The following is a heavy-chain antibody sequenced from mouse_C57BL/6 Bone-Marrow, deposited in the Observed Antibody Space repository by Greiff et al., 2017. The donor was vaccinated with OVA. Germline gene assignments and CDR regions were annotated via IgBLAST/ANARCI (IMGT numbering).Heavy chain of an antibody. CDR3: ARVYSNYFFYAMDY. V-gene: IGHV5-4*01. CDR2: ISDGGSYT. J-gene: IGHJ4*01. CDR1: GFTFSSYA. Sequence: EVHLVESGGGLVKPGGSLKLSCAASGFTFSSYAMSWVRQTPEKRLEWVATISDGGSYTYYPDNVKGRFTISRDNAKNNLYLQMSHLKSEDTAMYYCARVYSNYFFYAMDYWGQGTSVTVSS. D-gene: IGHD2-5*01.